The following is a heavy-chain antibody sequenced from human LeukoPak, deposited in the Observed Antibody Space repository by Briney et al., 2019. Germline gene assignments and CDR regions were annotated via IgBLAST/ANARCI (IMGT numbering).Heavy chain of an antibody. Sequence: PGGSLRLSCAASGFTFSRYEMNWVRQAPGKGLEWVSYISRSGSTIYYADSVKGRFTISRDNAKNSLYLEMNSLRAEDTALYYCAREEFDYWGQGTLVTVSS. CDR1: GFTFSRYE. V-gene: IGHV3-48*03. CDR2: ISRSGSTI. CDR3: AREEFDY. J-gene: IGHJ4*02.